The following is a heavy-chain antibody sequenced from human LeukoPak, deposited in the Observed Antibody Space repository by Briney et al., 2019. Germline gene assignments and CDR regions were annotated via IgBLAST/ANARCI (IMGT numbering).Heavy chain of an antibody. CDR2: IYYSGTT. Sequence: SEALFLTCTVSRGSMSSGTYYWGWIRQPPGKGLEWIGTIYYSGTTYYNPSLKSRVTISIDTSKNQFSLKLSSVTAADTAVYYCASTLLGATRPFDYWGQGTLVSVFS. J-gene: IGHJ4*02. CDR3: ASTLLGATRPFDY. D-gene: IGHD5-12*01. CDR1: RGSMSSGTYY. V-gene: IGHV4-39*01.